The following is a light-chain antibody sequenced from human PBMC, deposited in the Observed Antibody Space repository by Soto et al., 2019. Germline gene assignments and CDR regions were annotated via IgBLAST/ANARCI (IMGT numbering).Light chain of an antibody. Sequence: QSVLTQPRSVSGSPGQAVTISCTGTSSDVGGYNYVSWYQQHPGKAPELMIYDVSKRPSGVPDRFSGSKSGNTASLTISGLQAEDEADYYCCSYAGSYTFVVFGTGTKVTVL. V-gene: IGLV2-11*01. CDR2: DVS. CDR1: SSDVGGYNY. J-gene: IGLJ1*01. CDR3: CSYAGSYTFVV.